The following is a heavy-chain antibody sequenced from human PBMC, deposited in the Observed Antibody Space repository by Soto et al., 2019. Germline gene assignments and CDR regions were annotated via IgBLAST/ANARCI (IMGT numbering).Heavy chain of an antibody. J-gene: IGHJ5*02. Sequence: GASVKVSCKASGGTFSSYAISWVRQAPGQGLEWMGGIIPIFGTANYAQKFQGRVTITADESTSTAYMELSSLRSEDTAVYYCADQTSGANWFDPWGQGTLVTVSS. V-gene: IGHV1-69*13. CDR3: ADQTSGANWFDP. D-gene: IGHD6-19*01. CDR2: IIPIFGTA. CDR1: GGTFSSYA.